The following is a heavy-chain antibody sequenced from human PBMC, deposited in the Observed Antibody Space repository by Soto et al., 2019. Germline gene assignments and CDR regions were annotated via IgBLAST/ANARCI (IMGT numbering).Heavy chain of an antibody. J-gene: IGHJ4*02. V-gene: IGHV4-4*02. Sequence: QVQLQESGPGLVKPSGTLSLTCAVSSVSISSNKWWSWVRQPPGKGLEWIGEIYQSGSTNYNPSLKRCVTISLDKSKNQFSLTLSSVTAADTAVYYCAREGDSGYSRDNWGQGTLVTVSS. CDR2: IYQSGST. CDR1: SVSISSNKW. D-gene: IGHD2-15*01. CDR3: AREGDSGYSRDN.